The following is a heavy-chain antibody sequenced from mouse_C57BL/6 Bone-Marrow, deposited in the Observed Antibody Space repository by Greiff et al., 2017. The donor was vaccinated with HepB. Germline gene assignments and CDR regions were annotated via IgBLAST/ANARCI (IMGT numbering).Heavy chain of an antibody. D-gene: IGHD2-5*01. CDR1: GYTFTDYE. CDR3: TRTTYYSNFAY. V-gene: IGHV1-15*01. Sequence: VKLQESGAELVRPGASVTLSCKASGYTFTDYEMHWVKQTPVHGLEWIGAIDPETGGTAYNQKFKGKAILTADKSSSTAYMELRSLTSEDSAVYYCTRTTYYSNFAYWGQGTLVTVSA. CDR2: IDPETGGT. J-gene: IGHJ3*01.